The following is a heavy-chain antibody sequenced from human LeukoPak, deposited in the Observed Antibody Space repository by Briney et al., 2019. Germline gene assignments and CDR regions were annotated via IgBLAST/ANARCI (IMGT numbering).Heavy chain of an antibody. V-gene: IGHV1-69*05. D-gene: IGHD3-16*02. Sequence: SVKVSCKASGGTFTSYAISWVRQAPGQGLEWMGRIIPIFGTANYAQKFQGRVTITTDESTSTAYMELSSLRSEDTAVSYCASGTYDYVWGSYRFADYWGQGTLVTVSS. CDR3: ASGTYDYVWGSYRFADY. J-gene: IGHJ4*02. CDR1: GGTFTSYA. CDR2: IIPIFGTA.